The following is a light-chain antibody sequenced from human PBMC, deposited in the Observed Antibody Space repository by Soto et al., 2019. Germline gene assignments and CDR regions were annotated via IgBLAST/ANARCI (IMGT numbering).Light chain of an antibody. J-gene: IGLJ1*01. V-gene: IGLV2-14*01. CDR2: EVS. CDR1: SSDVGGYNY. Sequence: VLTQPASVSGSPGQSITISCTGTSSDVGGYNYVSWYQQHPGKAPKLMIYEVSNRPSGVSNRFSGSKSGNTASLTISGLQAEDEADYYCSSYTSSSTLVFGTGTRSPS. CDR3: SSYTSSSTLV.